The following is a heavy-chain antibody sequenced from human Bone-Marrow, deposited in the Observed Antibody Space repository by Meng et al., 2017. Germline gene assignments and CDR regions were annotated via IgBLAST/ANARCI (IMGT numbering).Heavy chain of an antibody. Sequence: QLQLQESGPGLGKPSETLSLTCTVSGGSISRSFFYWGWVRQPPGKGLEWIGSIYYTGSTYYNPSLKSRVTRSIDTSKNQFSLKLSSVTAADTAVYYCARLDDTGIDYWGQGILVTVSS. D-gene: IGHD5-18*01. CDR1: GGSISRSFFY. CDR3: ARLDDTGIDY. CDR2: IYYTGST. J-gene: IGHJ4*02. V-gene: IGHV4-39*01.